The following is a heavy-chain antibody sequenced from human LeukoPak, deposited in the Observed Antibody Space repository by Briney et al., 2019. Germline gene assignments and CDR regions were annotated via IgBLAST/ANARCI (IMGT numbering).Heavy chain of an antibody. V-gene: IGHV3-7*01. CDR1: GFTFSSYW. CDR2: IKQDGSEK. CDR3: ATYSSLNRREFQY. J-gene: IGHJ1*01. Sequence: GGSLRLSCAASGFTFSSYWMGWVRQAPGKGLEWVANIKQDGSEKYYVDSVKGRFTISRDNAKNSLYLQMNSLRAEDTAVYYCATYSSLNRREFQYWGQGTLLTVSS. D-gene: IGHD3-22*01.